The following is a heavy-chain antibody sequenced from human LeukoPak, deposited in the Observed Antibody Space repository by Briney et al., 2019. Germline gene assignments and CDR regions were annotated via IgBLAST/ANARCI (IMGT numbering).Heavy chain of an antibody. CDR3: ARVDGSGPNAPNDC. CDR2: IHVGNGNT. V-gene: IGHV1-3*01. D-gene: IGHD3-10*01. J-gene: IGHJ4*02. Sequence: ASVKVSCKASGYTFSNYAMNWVRQAPGQRLEWMGWIHVGNGNTEYSQKFQGRVTITRDTPATTTYMELSSLRSEDTAVYYCARVDGSGPNAPNDCWGQGSLVTVSS. CDR1: GYTFSNYA.